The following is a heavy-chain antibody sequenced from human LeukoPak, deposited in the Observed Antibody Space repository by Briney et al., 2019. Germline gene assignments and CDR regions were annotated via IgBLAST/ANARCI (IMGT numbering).Heavy chain of an antibody. J-gene: IGHJ3*02. D-gene: IGHD1-26*01. CDR1: GFTLRRDA. V-gene: IGHV3-66*01. CDR2: IYSGGST. CDR3: ARGIVGALDAFDI. Sequence: GGSLRLSCAASGFTLRRDAMSWVRQAPGKGLEWVSVIYSGGSTYYADSVKGRFTISRDNSKNTLYLQMNSLRAEDTAVYYCARGIVGALDAFDIWGQGTMVTVSS.